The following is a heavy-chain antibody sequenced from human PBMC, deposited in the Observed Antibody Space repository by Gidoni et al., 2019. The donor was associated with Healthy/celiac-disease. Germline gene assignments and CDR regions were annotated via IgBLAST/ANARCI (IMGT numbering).Heavy chain of an antibody. CDR1: GFTFSSYA. J-gene: IGHJ4*02. CDR2: ISYDGSNK. Sequence: QVQLVESGGGVVQPGRSLRLSCAASGFTFSSYAMHWVRQAPGKGLEWVAVISYDGSNKYYADSVKGRFTISRDNSKNTLYLKMNSLRAEDTAVYYCARDRGDYRTRGLDYWGQGTLVTVSS. V-gene: IGHV3-30-3*01. CDR3: ARDRGDYRTRGLDY. D-gene: IGHD4-17*01.